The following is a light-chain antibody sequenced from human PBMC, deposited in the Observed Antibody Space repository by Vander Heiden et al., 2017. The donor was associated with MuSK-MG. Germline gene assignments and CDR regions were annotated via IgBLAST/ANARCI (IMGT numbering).Light chain of an antibody. J-gene: IGKJ1*01. Sequence: DIQMTQSPSTLSASVGDRLTITCRASQSISSWLAWYQQKPGKAPKLLIYKASSLQSGVPSRFSGSGSGTEFTLTISSLQPDDFATYYCQQDYSYSWTFGQGTKVEIK. CDR2: KAS. CDR3: QQDYSYSWT. V-gene: IGKV1-5*03. CDR1: QSISSW.